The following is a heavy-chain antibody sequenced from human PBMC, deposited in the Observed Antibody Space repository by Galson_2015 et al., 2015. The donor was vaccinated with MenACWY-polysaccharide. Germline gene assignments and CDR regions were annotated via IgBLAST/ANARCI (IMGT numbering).Heavy chain of an antibody. CDR3: ARDLSTGWYVY. J-gene: IGHJ4*02. Sequence: SVKVSCKASGYTFSNYGVSWLRQTPGQGLEWMGWIAVSSGFTNYAQKLQGRVTMTTDTSTSTAYRELRSLRSDDTATYYRARDLSTGWYVYWRQATLVTVSS. CDR2: IAVSSGFT. CDR1: GYTFSNYG. V-gene: IGHV1-18*01. D-gene: IGHD6-19*01.